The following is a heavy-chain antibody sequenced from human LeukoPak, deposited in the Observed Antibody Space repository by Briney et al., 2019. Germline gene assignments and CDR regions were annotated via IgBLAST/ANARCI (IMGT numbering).Heavy chain of an antibody. CDR2: INHSGST. Sequence: SETLSLTCAVYGGSFSGYYWSGIRQPPGKGLEWIGEINHSGSTNYNPSHKSRVTILVETSKNQFSLKLSSGTAADTAVYYCARDNQGEMATITPGFDPWGQGTLVTVSS. J-gene: IGHJ5*02. CDR3: ARDNQGEMATITPGFDP. CDR1: GGSFSGYY. D-gene: IGHD5-24*01. V-gene: IGHV4-34*01.